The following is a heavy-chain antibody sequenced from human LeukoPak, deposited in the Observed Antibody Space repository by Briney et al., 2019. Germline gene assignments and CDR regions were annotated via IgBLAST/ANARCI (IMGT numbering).Heavy chain of an antibody. CDR1: GGTFSSYA. V-gene: IGHV1-69*01. CDR2: IIPIFGTA. D-gene: IGHD3-9*01. CDR3: ARIDRDPNYDILTGYSTGAFDI. J-gene: IGHJ3*02. Sequence: GSSVKVSCKASGGTFSSYAISGVRQAPGQGLEWMGGIIPIFGTANYAQKFKGRVTITADESTSTAYMELSSLRSEDTAVYYCARIDRDPNYDILTGYSTGAFDIWGQGTMVTVSS.